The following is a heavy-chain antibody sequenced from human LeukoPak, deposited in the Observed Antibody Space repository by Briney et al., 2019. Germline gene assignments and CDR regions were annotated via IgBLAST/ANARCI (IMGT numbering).Heavy chain of an antibody. Sequence: PGGSLRLSCAASGFTVSSNYMSWVRQAPGKGLEWVSVIYSGGSTYYADSVKGRFTISRHNSKNTLYLQMNSLRAEDTAVYYCASGSLYGDYGSEVFDYWGQGTLVTVSS. CDR2: IYSGGST. CDR1: GFTVSSNY. CDR3: ASGSLYGDYGSEVFDY. D-gene: IGHD4-17*01. J-gene: IGHJ4*02. V-gene: IGHV3-53*04.